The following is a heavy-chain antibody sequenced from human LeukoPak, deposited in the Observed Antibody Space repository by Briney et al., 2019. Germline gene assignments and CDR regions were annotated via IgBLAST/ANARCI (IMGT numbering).Heavy chain of an antibody. CDR1: GGSISSSNYY. J-gene: IGHJ4*02. D-gene: IGHD4-17*01. Sequence: SETLSLTCTVSGGSISSSNYYWGCIRQPPGKGLEWIGSIYYSGATFYNPSLKSRVTISVDTSKNQFSLKLSSVTAADTAVYYCARREGTTVTPKSFGYWGQGTLVTVSS. CDR2: IYYSGAT. V-gene: IGHV4-39*01. CDR3: ARREGTTVTPKSFGY.